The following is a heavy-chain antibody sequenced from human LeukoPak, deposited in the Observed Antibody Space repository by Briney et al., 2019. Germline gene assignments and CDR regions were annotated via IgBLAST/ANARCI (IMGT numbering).Heavy chain of an antibody. J-gene: IGHJ5*02. CDR1: GGSISSSSYY. CDR3: ARGYSSSRYFNWFDP. V-gene: IGHV4-39*01. Sequence: SETLSLTCTVSGGSISSSSYYWGWIRQPPGKGLEWIGSIYYSGSTYYNPSLKSRVTISVDTSKNQFSLKLSSVTAADTAVYYCARGYSSSRYFNWFDPWGQGTLVTVSS. D-gene: IGHD6-13*01. CDR2: IYYSGST.